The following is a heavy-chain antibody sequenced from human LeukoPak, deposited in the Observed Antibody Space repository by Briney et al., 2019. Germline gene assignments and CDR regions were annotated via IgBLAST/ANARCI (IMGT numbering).Heavy chain of an antibody. CDR2: ISSRNGNT. D-gene: IGHD7-27*01. CDR3: ARDPGADGMDV. V-gene: IGHV3-23*01. J-gene: IGHJ6*02. Sequence: PGGSLRLSCVASGFTFIDYAMTWVRQGPGKGLEWVSSISSRNGNTFYSDSVKGRFTISRDNAKNSLYLQMNSLRAEDTALYHCARDPGADGMDVWGQGTTVTVSS. CDR1: GFTFIDYA.